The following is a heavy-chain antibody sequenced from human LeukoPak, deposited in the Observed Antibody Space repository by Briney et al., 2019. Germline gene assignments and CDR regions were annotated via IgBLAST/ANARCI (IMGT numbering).Heavy chain of an antibody. D-gene: IGHD6-13*01. CDR1: GFTFSTYP. CDR2: ISSSSSYI. Sequence: GGSLRLSCSASGFTFSTYPMHWVRQAPGKGLEWVSSISSSSSYIYYADSVKGRFTISRDNAKNSLYLQMNSLRAEDTAVYYCARMGSWYGNWFDPWGQGTLVTVSS. CDR3: ARMGSWYGNWFDP. V-gene: IGHV3-21*01. J-gene: IGHJ5*02.